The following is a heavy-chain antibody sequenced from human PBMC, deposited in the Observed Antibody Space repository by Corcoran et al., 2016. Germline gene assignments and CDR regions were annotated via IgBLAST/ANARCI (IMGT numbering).Heavy chain of an antibody. CDR3: ARDPGNYGSGSSFDY. CDR2: INPSGGST. CDR1: GYTFTSYY. D-gene: IGHD3-10*01. J-gene: IGHJ4*02. Sequence: QVQLVQSGAEVKKPGASVKVSCKASGYTFTSYYMHWVRQAPGQGLEWMGIINPSGGSTSYAQKFQGRVTMTRDTSTSTVYMELSSLSSEDTAVYYCARDPGNYGSGSSFDYWGQGTLVTVSS. V-gene: IGHV1-46*01.